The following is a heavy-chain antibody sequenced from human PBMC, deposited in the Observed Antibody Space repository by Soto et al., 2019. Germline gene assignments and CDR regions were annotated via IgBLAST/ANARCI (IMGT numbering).Heavy chain of an antibody. Sequence: GGSLRLSCAISGFTLSSYAMSWVRQAPGKGLEWITSLSSSGAGAYYADSVKGRFTISRDNSRNTLFLQMNSLSAEDTAVYYCARESEDLTSNFDYWGQGTLVTVSS. CDR2: LSSSGAGA. CDR3: ARESEDLTSNFDY. V-gene: IGHV3-23*01. CDR1: GFTLSSYA. J-gene: IGHJ4*02.